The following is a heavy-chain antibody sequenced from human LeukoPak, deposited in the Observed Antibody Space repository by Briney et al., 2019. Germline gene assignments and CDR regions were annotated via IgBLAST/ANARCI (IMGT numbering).Heavy chain of an antibody. CDR3: AKSFRSTSLDY. V-gene: IGHV3-23*01. D-gene: IGHD2-2*01. CDR1: GFTFRSYS. J-gene: IGHJ4*02. Sequence: PGGSLRLSCAASGFTFRSYSMTWVRQAPGNGLEWVSAISGSGDSTYYADSVKGRFTISRDNSRNTLYLQMNSLRAGDTAVYYCAKSFRSTSLDYWGQGTLVTVSS. CDR2: ISGSGDST.